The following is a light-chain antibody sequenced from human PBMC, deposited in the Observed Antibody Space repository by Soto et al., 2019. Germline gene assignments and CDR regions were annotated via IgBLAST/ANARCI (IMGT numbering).Light chain of an antibody. Sequence: DIQMTQSPSALSASVGDRVNITCRASENIKKYLNWYRQKPVKAPDLLIYTASSLQVGFPSRFSGSGSGTDFSLTITSLQPEDSAIYFCQQSFSAPLTFGGGTKVEIK. CDR3: QQSFSAPLT. CDR2: TAS. J-gene: IGKJ4*01. CDR1: ENIKKY. V-gene: IGKV1-39*01.